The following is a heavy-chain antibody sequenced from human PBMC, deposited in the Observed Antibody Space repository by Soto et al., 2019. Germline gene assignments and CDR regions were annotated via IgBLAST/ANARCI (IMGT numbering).Heavy chain of an antibody. V-gene: IGHV2-5*02. CDR2: IYWDDDK. CDR1: GFSLSTAGVG. D-gene: IGHD2-2*01. CDR3: THFSEGCSSTRCSFDY. J-gene: IGHJ4*02. Sequence: QITLKESGPPLVKPTQTLTLTCTFSGFSLSTAGVGVGWIRQPPGKTLEWLALIYWDDDKRYRPSLKSRLTVTKDTSKNQVVLTMTNMDPVDTATYYCTHFSEGCSSTRCSFDYWGQGTLVTVSS.